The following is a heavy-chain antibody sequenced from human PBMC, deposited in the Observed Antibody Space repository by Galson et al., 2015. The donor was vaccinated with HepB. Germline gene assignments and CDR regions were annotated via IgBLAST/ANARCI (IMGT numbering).Heavy chain of an antibody. J-gene: IGHJ5*02. Sequence: PALVKPTQTLTLTCTFSGFSLSTRGLGVGWIRQPPGKTLEWLALIFWDDNKRYSPSLKNRLTLTKDTSKNQVVLTMTNVDPADTATYFCAHRPIGKNWFDPWGQGMLVTVSS. CDR3: AHRPIGKNWFDP. CDR2: IFWDDNK. V-gene: IGHV2-5*02. CDR1: GFSLSTRGLG. D-gene: IGHD1-26*01.